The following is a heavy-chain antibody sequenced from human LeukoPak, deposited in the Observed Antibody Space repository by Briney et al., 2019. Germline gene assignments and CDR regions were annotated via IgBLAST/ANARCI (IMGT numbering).Heavy chain of an antibody. J-gene: IGHJ4*02. CDR1: GGSISSGSYY. CDR3: AREGTGYSGSWAFDY. Sequence: SETLSLTCTVSGGSISSGSYYWSWIRQPGGKGLEWIGRIYTSGSTNYNPSLKSRVTISVDTSKNQFSLKLSSVTAADTAVYYCAREGTGYSGSWAFDYWGQGTLVTVSS. CDR2: IYTSGST. V-gene: IGHV4-61*02. D-gene: IGHD6-13*01.